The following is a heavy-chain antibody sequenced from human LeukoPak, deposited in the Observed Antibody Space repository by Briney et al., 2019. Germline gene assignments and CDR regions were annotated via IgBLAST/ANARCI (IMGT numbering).Heavy chain of an antibody. CDR3: ARDPYDSSGYYRGDAFDI. Sequence: PGRSLRLSCAASGFTFSSYAMHWVRQAPGKGLEWVAVIWYDGSNKYYADSVKGRFTISRDNSKNTLYLQMNSLRAEDTAVYYCARDPYDSSGYYRGDAFDIWGQGTMVTVSS. CDR2: IWYDGSNK. J-gene: IGHJ3*02. V-gene: IGHV3-33*08. CDR1: GFTFSSYA. D-gene: IGHD3-22*01.